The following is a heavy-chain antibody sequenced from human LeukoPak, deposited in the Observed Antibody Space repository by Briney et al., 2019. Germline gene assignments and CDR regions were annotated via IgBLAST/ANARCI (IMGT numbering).Heavy chain of an antibody. J-gene: IGHJ3*02. CDR3: ARVWVTTTWHTFDN. CDR2: INHSGRT. D-gene: IGHD2-21*02. V-gene: IGHV4-34*01. Sequence: SETLSLTRAVYGRSFSGYYWSLIRQPPGKGLEWIGEINHSGRTKYNPSLKSRVTISEDTSKNQFSLKMSSVTAADTAVYYCARVWVTTTWHTFDNWGQGTMVTVSS. CDR1: GRSFSGYY.